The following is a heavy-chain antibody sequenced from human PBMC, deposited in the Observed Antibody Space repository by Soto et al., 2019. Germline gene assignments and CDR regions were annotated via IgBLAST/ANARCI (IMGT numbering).Heavy chain of an antibody. V-gene: IGHV1-46*03. CDR3: AREGATDYDILTGSNWFDP. Sequence: ASVKVSCKASGYTFTSYYMHWVRQAPGRGLEWMGIIKPSGGSTSYAQKFQGRVTMTRDTSTSTVYMELSSLRSEDTAVYYCAREGATDYDILTGSNWFDPWGQGTLVTVSS. J-gene: IGHJ5*02. CDR2: IKPSGGST. D-gene: IGHD3-9*01. CDR1: GYTFTSYY.